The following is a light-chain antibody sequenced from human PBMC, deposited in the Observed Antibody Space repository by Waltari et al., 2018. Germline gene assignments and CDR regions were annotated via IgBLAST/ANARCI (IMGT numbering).Light chain of an antibody. Sequence: SYVLTQPPSVSVAPGQTARITCGGNNIGSKSVHWYQQKPGQAPVLVGYDDSDRPPGVPERLSGSNSGNTATLTISRFEVGDEADYYCQVWDSSSDFNWVFGGGTKLTVL. J-gene: IGLJ3*02. V-gene: IGLV3-21*02. CDR2: DDS. CDR3: QVWDSSSDFNWV. CDR1: NIGSKS.